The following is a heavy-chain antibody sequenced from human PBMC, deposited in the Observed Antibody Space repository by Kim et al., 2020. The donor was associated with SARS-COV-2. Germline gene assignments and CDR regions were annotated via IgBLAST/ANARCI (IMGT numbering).Heavy chain of an antibody. CDR3: SKDIRRLGSGWHAAFDY. CDR2: ISWNSGKK. V-gene: IGHV3-9*01. J-gene: IGHJ4*02. D-gene: IGHD6-19*01. Sequence: GGSLRLSCAASGFTFDDYAMHWVRQTPGRGLEWVAGISWNSGKKVYADSVEGRFTISRDNAKNSLYLEMNTLRLEDTAFYYCSKDIRRLGSGWHAAFDYWGQGTLVTVSS. CDR1: GFTFDDYA.